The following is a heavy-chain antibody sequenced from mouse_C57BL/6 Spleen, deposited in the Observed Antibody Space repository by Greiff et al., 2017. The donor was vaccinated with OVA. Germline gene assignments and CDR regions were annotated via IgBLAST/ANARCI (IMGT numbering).Heavy chain of an antibody. CDR2: INPNNGGT. J-gene: IGHJ4*01. CDR3: ARSYDTYYAMDY. CDR1: GYTFTDYY. D-gene: IGHD2-3*01. Sequence: EVQLQQSGPELVKPGASVKISCKASGYTFTDYYMNWVKQSHGKSLEWIGDINPNNGGTSYNQKFKGKATLTVDKSSSTAYMELRSLTSEDSAVYYCARSYDTYYAMDYWGQGTSVTVSS. V-gene: IGHV1-26*01.